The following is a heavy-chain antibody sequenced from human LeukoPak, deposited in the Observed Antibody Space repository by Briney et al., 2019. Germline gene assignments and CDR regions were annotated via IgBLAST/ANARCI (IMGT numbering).Heavy chain of an antibody. V-gene: IGHV1-69*05. CDR2: IIPIFGTA. Sequence: SVKVSCKASGGTFSSYAISWVRQAPGQGLEWMGRIIPIFGTANYAQKFQGRVTITTDESTSTAYMELSSLRSEGTAVSYCADTGRLRDGSRQFEYFQHWGQGTLVTVSS. CDR1: GGTFSSYA. D-gene: IGHD5-24*01. CDR3: ADTGRLRDGSRQFEYFQH. J-gene: IGHJ1*01.